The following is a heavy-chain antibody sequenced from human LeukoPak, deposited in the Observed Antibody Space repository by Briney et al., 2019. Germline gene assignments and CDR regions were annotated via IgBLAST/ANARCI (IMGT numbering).Heavy chain of an antibody. CDR1: GYSFTSYW. CDR2: IYPGDSDT. D-gene: IGHD6-19*01. J-gene: IGHJ5*02. Sequence: GESLKISCKGSGYSFTSYWIGWVRQMPGKGLEWMGIIYPGDSDTRYSLSCQVQVTISADKSISTAYLQWTSLRASDPAMYSCARRVARSGWSKFAPWAKGPLVTVPP. CDR3: ARRVARSGWSKFAP. V-gene: IGHV5-51*01.